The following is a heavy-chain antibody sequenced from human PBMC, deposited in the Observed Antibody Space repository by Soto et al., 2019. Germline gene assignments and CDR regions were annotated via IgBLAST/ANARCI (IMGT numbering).Heavy chain of an antibody. V-gene: IGHV3-74*01. Sequence: EVQLVESGGGLVQPGGSLRLSCAASGFTFSSYWMHWVRQAPGKGLVWVSRINSDGSSTNYADAVTGHFTISRDNARNTRFLQTATLIAEDPAVYYCTSSGSSPYYYGMDVWGQGTTVTVSS. CDR2: INSDGSST. CDR3: TSSGSSPYYYGMDV. J-gene: IGHJ6*02. D-gene: IGHD6-6*01. CDR1: GFTFSSYW.